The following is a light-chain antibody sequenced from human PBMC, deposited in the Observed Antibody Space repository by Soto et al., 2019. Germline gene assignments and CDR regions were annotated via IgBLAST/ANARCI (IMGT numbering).Light chain of an antibody. CDR1: QSVNIN. Sequence: EIVVTQSPATLSVSPGERATLSCRASQSVNINLAWYMQKPGQAPRLLIYGASTRATGIPARFSGSGSGTEFTLTISSLQSEEFAVYYCQQYNHWPLIFGGGTKVEIK. CDR2: GAS. V-gene: IGKV3-15*01. J-gene: IGKJ4*01. CDR3: QQYNHWPLI.